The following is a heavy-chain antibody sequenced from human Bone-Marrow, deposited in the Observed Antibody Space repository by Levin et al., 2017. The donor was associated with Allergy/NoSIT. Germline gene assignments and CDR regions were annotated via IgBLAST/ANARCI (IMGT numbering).Heavy chain of an antibody. Sequence: LSLTCAGSGFTFITYAMNWVRQAPGKGLEWVSAISGNGGSTYYADSVNGRFTISRDNSKNTLYLQMNSLRAEDTALYYCAKGMWELRGPYDSWGQGTLVTVSS. J-gene: IGHJ4*02. CDR2: ISGNGGST. V-gene: IGHV3-23*01. CDR1: GFTFITYA. CDR3: AKGMWELRGPYDS. D-gene: IGHD1-26*01.